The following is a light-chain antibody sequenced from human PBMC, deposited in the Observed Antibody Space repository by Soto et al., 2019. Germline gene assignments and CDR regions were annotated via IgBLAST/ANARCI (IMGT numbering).Light chain of an antibody. V-gene: IGLV1-47*01. CDR2: RNS. CDR3: AACDDYLSGLYV. J-gene: IGLJ1*01. Sequence: QSVLTQSPSASGTPGQRVTISCSGSASTIGRNYVYWYQQLPGTAPKLLIYRNSQRPSGVPDRFSGSKSGTSASLAISGLRSEDEADYYCAACDDYLSGLYVFGAGSMVTVL. CDR1: ASTIGRNY.